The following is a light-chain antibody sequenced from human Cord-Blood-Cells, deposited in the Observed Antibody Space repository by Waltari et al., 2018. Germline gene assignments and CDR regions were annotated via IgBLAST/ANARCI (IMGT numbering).Light chain of an antibody. CDR1: QDISNY. J-gene: IGKJ3*01. CDR3: KQYANLPFT. CDR2: DAA. Sequence: DIQMTQSPSSLSASVGDRVTITCQASQDISNYLNWYQQKPGKAPKLLIYDAANLETGVPSSFSGSGSGTDVTFTISSLQPEDIATYYCKQYANLPFTFGPGTKVDI. V-gene: IGKV1-33*01.